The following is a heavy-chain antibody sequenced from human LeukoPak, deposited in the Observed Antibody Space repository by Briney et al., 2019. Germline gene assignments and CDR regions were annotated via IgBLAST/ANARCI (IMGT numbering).Heavy chain of an antibody. D-gene: IGHD3-3*01. CDR1: GGTFSSYA. CDR2: IIPIFGTA. Sequence: ASVKVSCKASGGTFSSYAISWVRQAPGQGLEWMGGIIPIFGTANYAQKFQGRVTITADESTSTAYMELSSLRSEDTAVYYCARGANTDFWSGYLYPPNYYYYGMDVWGQGTTVTVSS. J-gene: IGHJ6*02. V-gene: IGHV1-69*13. CDR3: ARGANTDFWSGYLYPPNYYYYGMDV.